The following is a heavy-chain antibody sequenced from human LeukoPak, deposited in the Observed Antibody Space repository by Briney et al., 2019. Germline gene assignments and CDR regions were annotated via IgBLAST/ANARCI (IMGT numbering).Heavy chain of an antibody. Sequence: GGSLRLSCVGSGFTFSPYWMSWVRQAPGKGLEWVAVIWYDGSNKYYADSVKGRFTISRDNSKNTLYLQMNSLRAEDTAVYYCARDLSWFGEFDYWGQGALVTVSS. CDR3: ARDLSWFGEFDY. D-gene: IGHD3-10*01. V-gene: IGHV3-33*08. CDR1: GFTFSPYW. J-gene: IGHJ4*02. CDR2: IWYDGSNK.